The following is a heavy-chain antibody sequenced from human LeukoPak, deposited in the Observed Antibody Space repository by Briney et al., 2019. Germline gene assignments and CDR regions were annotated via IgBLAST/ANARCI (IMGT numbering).Heavy chain of an antibody. Sequence: ASVTVSFTASGYTFTVYYMHWVRQAPGQGLEWMGWINPNSGGTNYAQKFQGRVTMTRDTSISTAYMELSRLRSDDTAVYYCAKGDSSSVPQKGPDYWGQGTLVTVSS. CDR3: AKGDSSSVPQKGPDY. CDR1: GYTFTVYY. V-gene: IGHV1-2*02. D-gene: IGHD6-13*01. J-gene: IGHJ4*02. CDR2: INPNSGGT.